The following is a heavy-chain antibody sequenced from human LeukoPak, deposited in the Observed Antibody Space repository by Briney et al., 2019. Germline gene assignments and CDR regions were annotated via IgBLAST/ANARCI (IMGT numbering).Heavy chain of an antibody. CDR3: ARRVGFYGSGSLNYFDP. D-gene: IGHD3-10*01. Sequence: PSETLSLTCAVSGGSIDSSSYYWGWIRQPPGKGLEWIGSIFRTGSTYYSASLKSRVSISVDTSKNHIALKLTSVIASDTAVYFCARRVGFYGSGSLNYFDPWGQGILVSVS. CDR2: IFRTGST. J-gene: IGHJ5*01. V-gene: IGHV4-39*02. CDR1: GGSIDSSSYY.